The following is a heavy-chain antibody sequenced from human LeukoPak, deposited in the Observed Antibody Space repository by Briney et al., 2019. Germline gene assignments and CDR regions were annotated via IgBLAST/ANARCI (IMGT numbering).Heavy chain of an antibody. V-gene: IGHV3-53*01. CDR3: ARDMSPWETKNPDAFDI. CDR2: IYSGGST. J-gene: IGHJ3*02. Sequence: GGSLRLSCAASGISVSSNYMNWVRQAPGKGLEWVSVIYSGGSTYYADSVKGRFTISRDNSKNTLYLHMNSLRAEDTAVYYCARDMSPWETKNPDAFDIWGQGTMVTVSS. D-gene: IGHD1-14*01. CDR1: GISVSSNY.